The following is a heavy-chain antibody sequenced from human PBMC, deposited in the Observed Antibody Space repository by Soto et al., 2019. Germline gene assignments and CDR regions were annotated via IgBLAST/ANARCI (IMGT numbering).Heavy chain of an antibody. CDR1: GYRFTSYG. V-gene: IGHV1-18*04. Sequence: QVQLVQSGAEVKKPGASVKVSCKASGYRFTSYGISWVRQAPGQGLEWMGWINTDNGDTKYAQKFQCRVTMTTDPSTTTAYMELRSLRSDDTAVYYCARVGLTMIVVPFGVRWGQGTLVTVSS. J-gene: IGHJ4*02. CDR3: ARVGLTMIVVPFGVR. CDR2: INTDNGDT. D-gene: IGHD3-22*01.